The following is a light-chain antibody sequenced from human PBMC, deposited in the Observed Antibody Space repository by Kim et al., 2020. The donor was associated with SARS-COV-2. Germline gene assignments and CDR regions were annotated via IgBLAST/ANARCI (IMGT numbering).Light chain of an antibody. J-gene: IGKJ2*01. CDR3: QQYHGDFPT. V-gene: IGKV4-1*01. CDR2: WAS. CDR1: QSVLYSSNKKNY. Sequence: RATISCKSSQSVLYSSNKKNYLAWYQHKSGQPPKVLIYWASIRESGVPDRFSGSGSGTDFTLTINSLQTEDVAVYYCQQYHGDFPTFGQGTKLEI.